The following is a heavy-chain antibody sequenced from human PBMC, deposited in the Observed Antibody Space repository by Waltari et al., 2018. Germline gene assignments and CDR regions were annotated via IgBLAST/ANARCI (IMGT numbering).Heavy chain of an antibody. CDR1: GGSISSYY. Sequence: QVQLQESGPGLVKPSETLSLTCTVSGGSISSYYWSWIRPPAGTGLEWIGRIYTSGSTNYNPSLKSRVTMSVDTSKNQFSLKLSSVTAADTAVYYCARDLPYSSSWYPSLGAFDIWGQGTMVTVSS. CDR3: ARDLPYSSSWYPSLGAFDI. D-gene: IGHD6-13*01. V-gene: IGHV4-4*07. CDR2: IYTSGST. J-gene: IGHJ3*02.